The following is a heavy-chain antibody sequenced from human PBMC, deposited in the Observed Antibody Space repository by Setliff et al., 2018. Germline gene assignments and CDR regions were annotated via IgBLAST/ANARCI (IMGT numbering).Heavy chain of an antibody. CDR1: EYTFISYD. V-gene: IGHV1-8*02. J-gene: IGHJ5*02. CDR2: MNPNSGNT. Sequence: ASVKVSCKASEYTFISYDINWVRRATGQGLEWMGWMNPNSGNTDYAQKFQGRVTMTRNTSTSTAYMELSSLRSEDTAVYYCARGRHSSGWPNNWSDPWGQGTLVTVSS. CDR3: ARGRHSSGWPNNWSDP. D-gene: IGHD6-19*01.